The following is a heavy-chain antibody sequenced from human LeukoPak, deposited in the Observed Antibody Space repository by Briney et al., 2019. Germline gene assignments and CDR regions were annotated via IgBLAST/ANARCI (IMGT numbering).Heavy chain of an antibody. CDR2: IIPIFGTA. CDR1: GGTFSSYA. D-gene: IGHD3-9*01. CDR3: ARDPPQKYYDILTGYSGGFDP. V-gene: IGHV1-69*13. Sequence: GASVKVSCKASGGTFSSYAISWVRQAPGQGLEWMGGIIPIFGTANYAQKFQGRVTITADESTSTAYMELRSLRSDDTAVYYCARDPPQKYYDILTGYSGGFDPWGQGTLVTVSS. J-gene: IGHJ5*02.